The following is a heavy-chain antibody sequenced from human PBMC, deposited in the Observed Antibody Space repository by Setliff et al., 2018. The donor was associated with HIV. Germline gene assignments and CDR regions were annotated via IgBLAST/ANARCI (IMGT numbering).Heavy chain of an antibody. CDR3: AKDVNYGSSGYDY. D-gene: IGHD3-22*01. J-gene: IGHJ4*02. CDR1: GFTFSSYA. Sequence: LSLSCAASGFTFSSYAMTWVRQAPGKGLEWVSSISGESRRTSYADSVKGRFTISRDNSKSTLYLQVNSLRAEDTAVYYCAKDVNYGSSGYDYWGQGTLVTVSS. V-gene: IGHV3-23*01. CDR2: ISGESRRT.